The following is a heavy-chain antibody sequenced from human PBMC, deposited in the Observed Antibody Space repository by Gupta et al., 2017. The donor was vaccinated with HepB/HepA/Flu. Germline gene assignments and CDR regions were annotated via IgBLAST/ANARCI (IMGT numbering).Heavy chain of an antibody. CDR3: ARDSGSIAAAPRQY. J-gene: IGHJ4*02. CDR1: GYTFTSYG. CDR2: ISAYNGNT. V-gene: IGHV1-18*01. D-gene: IGHD6-13*01. Sequence: GPSVNVSCTSSGYTFTSYGISWVRQAPGQGLEWMGWISAYNGNTNYAQKLQGRVTMTTETSTSTAYRELRSLRSDDTAVYYCARDSGSIAAAPRQYWGQGTLVTVCS.